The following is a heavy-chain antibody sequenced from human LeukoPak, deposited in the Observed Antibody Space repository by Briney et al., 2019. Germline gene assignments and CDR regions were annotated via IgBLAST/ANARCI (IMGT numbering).Heavy chain of an antibody. V-gene: IGHV3-49*04. J-gene: IGHJ6*02. Sequence: GGSLRLSCTASGFTSSGHAMGWARQAPGKGPEWVGFIRSTTYRETTEYAASVKGRFTISRDNSNNIVYLAMNSLGIEDTGVYYCTRGPIQLWLHNGIDVWGQGTTVTVSS. CDR1: GFTSSGHA. CDR3: TRGPIQLWLHNGIDV. D-gene: IGHD1-1*01. CDR2: IRSTTYRETT.